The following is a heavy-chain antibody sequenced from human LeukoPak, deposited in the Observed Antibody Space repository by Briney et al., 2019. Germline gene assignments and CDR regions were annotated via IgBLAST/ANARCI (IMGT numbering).Heavy chain of an antibody. Sequence: GGSLRLSCAASGFTFSSYRMNWVRQAPGKGLEWVSSISSSSSYIYYADSVKGRFTISRDNAKNSLYLQMNSLRAEDTAVYYCARDRGGYDILTGYYYYYYGMDVWGKGTTVTVSS. V-gene: IGHV3-21*01. CDR1: GFTFSSYR. CDR2: ISSSSSYI. J-gene: IGHJ6*04. D-gene: IGHD3-9*01. CDR3: ARDRGGYDILTGYYYYYYGMDV.